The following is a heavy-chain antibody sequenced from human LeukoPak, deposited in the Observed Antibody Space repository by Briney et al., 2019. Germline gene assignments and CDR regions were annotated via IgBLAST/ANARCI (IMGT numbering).Heavy chain of an antibody. CDR2: IKSKTDGGTT. CDR1: GFTFSNAW. D-gene: IGHD4-17*01. J-gene: IGHJ6*02. CDR3: TTDGVTTSSQFYYGMDV. V-gene: IGHV3-15*01. Sequence: GGSLRLSCAASGFTFSNAWMSWVRQAPGKGLEWVGRIKSKTDGGTTDYAAPVKGRFTISRDDSKNTLYLQMNSLKTEDTAVYYCTTDGVTTSSQFYYGMDVWGQGTTVTVSS.